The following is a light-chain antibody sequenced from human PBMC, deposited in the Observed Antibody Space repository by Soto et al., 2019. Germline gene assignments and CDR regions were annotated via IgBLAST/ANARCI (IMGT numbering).Light chain of an antibody. Sequence: EIVLTQSPGTLSLSPGERATLSCRASQTVSSNFLAWYQQKPGQAPSLLVHGASTRATGIPDRFSGSGSGTDFTLTISRLEPEDFAVYFCQQYGSLPFTFGGGTKVDIK. CDR2: GAS. V-gene: IGKV3-20*01. CDR3: QQYGSLPFT. J-gene: IGKJ4*01. CDR1: QTVSSNF.